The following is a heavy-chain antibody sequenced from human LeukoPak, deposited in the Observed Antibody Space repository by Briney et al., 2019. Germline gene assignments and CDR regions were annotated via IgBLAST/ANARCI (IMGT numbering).Heavy chain of an antibody. Sequence: GGSLRLSCSASGFSFSDYDMNWVRQAPGKGLEWVSAISGRSSHIYYGESVKGRFTISRDNFQRTVYLQMNSLRAEDTAVYYCAKDAQRGFDYSNSLDKWGQGTLVTVSS. J-gene: IGHJ4*02. CDR3: AKDAQRGFDYSNSLDK. CDR1: GFSFSDYD. D-gene: IGHD4-11*01. CDR2: ISGRSSHI. V-gene: IGHV3-21*01.